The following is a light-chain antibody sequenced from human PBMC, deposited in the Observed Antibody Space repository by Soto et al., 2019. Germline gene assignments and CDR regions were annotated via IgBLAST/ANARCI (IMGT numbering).Light chain of an antibody. CDR3: SSYTTSTSFIL. Sequence: QSALTQPASVSGSPGQSITISCTGTSRDVGGYNYVSWHQQHPGKAPKVIITEVSNRPSGVSNRFSGSKSGNTASLTISGLQAEDEAYYYCSSYTTSTSFILFGGGTKLTVL. V-gene: IGLV2-14*01. CDR2: EVS. CDR1: SRDVGGYNY. J-gene: IGLJ2*01.